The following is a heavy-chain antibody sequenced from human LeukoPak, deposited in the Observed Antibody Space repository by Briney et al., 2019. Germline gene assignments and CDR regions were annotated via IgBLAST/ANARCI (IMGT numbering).Heavy chain of an antibody. J-gene: IGHJ4*02. CDR3: ARVSGDSGYPFTLDY. Sequence: GGSLRLSCAASGFTFSSYAMHWVRRAPGKGLEWVAAISFDGSNKYYADSVKGRSTISRDNSKNTLYLQMNSLRAEDTAVYYCARVSGDSGYPFTLDYWGQGTLVTVSS. CDR2: ISFDGSNK. CDR1: GFTFSSYA. V-gene: IGHV3-30*04. D-gene: IGHD5-12*01.